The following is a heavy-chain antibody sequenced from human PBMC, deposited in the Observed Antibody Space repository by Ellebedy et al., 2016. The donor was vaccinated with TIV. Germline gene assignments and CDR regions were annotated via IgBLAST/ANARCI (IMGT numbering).Heavy chain of an antibody. V-gene: IGHV1-69*13. D-gene: IGHD3-22*01. CDR1: GGTFSSYA. Sequence: ASVKVSCKASGGTFSSYAISWARQAPGQGLEWMGGIIPIFGTANYAQKFQGRVTITADESTSTAYMELSSPRSEDTAVYYCARGDYYDSRNLDYWGQGTLVTVSS. CDR2: IIPIFGTA. J-gene: IGHJ4*02. CDR3: ARGDYYDSRNLDY.